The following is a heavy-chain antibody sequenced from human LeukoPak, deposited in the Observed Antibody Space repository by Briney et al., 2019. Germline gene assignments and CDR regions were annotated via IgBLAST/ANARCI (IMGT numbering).Heavy chain of an antibody. CDR1: GYTFTKYW. CDR2: IYPGDSDA. V-gene: IGHV5-51*01. CDR3: ARQAPYDNNDY. D-gene: IGHD1/OR15-1a*01. J-gene: IGHJ4*02. Sequence: GESLKISCKASGYTFTKYWIAWVRQMPGKGLEWMGIIYPGDSDARYSPSFQGQVTISADKSISTTYLQWRSLRASDTAMYYCARQAPYDNNDYWGQGTLVTVSS.